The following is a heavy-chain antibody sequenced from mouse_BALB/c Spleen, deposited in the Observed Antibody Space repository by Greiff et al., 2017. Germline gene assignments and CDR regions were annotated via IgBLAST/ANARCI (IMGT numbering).Heavy chain of an antibody. J-gene: IGHJ2*01. CDR3: AREWGY. Sequence: VQGVESGPELVKPGASVKISCKASGYAFSSSWMNWVKQRPGQGLEWIGRIYPGDGDTNYNGKFKGKATLTADKSSSTAYMQLSSLTSVDSAVYFCAREWGYWGQGTTLTVSS. CDR1: GYAFSSSW. CDR2: IYPGDGDT. V-gene: IGHV1-82*01.